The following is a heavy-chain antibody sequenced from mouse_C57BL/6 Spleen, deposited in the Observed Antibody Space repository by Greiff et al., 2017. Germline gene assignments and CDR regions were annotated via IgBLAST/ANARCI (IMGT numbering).Heavy chain of an antibody. CDR2: IYPGSGST. V-gene: IGHV1-55*01. J-gene: IGHJ1*03. Sequence: VQLQQPGAELVKPGASVKMSCKASGYTFTSYWITWVKQRPGQGLEWIGDIYPGSGSTNYNEKFKSKATLTVDTTSSTAYMQLSSLTSEDSAVYYFARNPLYYGSSYGYFDVWGTGTTGTVSS. D-gene: IGHD1-1*01. CDR1: GYTFTSYW. CDR3: ARNPLYYGSSYGYFDV.